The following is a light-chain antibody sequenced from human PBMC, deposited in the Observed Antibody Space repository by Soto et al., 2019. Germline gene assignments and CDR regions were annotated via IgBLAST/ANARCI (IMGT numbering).Light chain of an antibody. CDR1: NSNIGTNT. Sequence: QSALTQPPSASVTPGQRVTISCSGSNSNIGTNTVNWYQQLPGTAPRLLIYTNNQRPSGVPQRFSGSKTGTSASLAIGGLQSEDGADYYCAAWDDSLGAYVFGTGTKLTVL. CDR3: AAWDDSLGAYV. J-gene: IGLJ1*01. V-gene: IGLV1-44*01. CDR2: TNN.